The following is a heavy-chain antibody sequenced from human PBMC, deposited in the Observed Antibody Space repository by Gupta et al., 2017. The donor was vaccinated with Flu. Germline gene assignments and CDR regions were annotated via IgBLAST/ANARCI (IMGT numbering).Heavy chain of an antibody. J-gene: IGHJ4*02. CDR2: ISGSGGST. Sequence: EVKLLESGGGLVQPGGSLRLSCASSGFTFSCTAMSWVRRAPGRGLEWGSAISGSGGSTYYADSVKGRFPISRDNSKNTLYLQMNSLRAEDTAVYYCAVQWELLEIDYWGQGTLVTVSS. V-gene: IGHV3-23*01. D-gene: IGHD1-26*01. CDR1: GFTFSCTA. CDR3: AVQWELLEIDY.